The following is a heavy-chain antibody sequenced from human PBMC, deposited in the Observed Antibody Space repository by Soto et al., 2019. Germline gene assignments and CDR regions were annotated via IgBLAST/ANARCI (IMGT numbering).Heavy chain of an antibody. Sequence: EVQLLESGGGLVQPGGSLRLSCAASGFTFSSYAMSWVRQAPGKGLEWVSAISGSGGSTYYADSVKGRCTISRDNSKNTLYLQMNSLNAEDTAVYYCAKEPPAAAGTDDAFDIWGQGTMVTVSS. J-gene: IGHJ3*02. V-gene: IGHV3-23*01. CDR1: GFTFSSYA. D-gene: IGHD6-13*01. CDR2: ISGSGGST. CDR3: AKEPPAAAGTDDAFDI.